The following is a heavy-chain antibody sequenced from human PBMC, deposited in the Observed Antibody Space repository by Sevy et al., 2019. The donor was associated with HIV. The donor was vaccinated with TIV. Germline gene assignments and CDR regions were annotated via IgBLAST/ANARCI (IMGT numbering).Heavy chain of an antibody. CDR2: INPNSGGT. J-gene: IGHJ6*02. D-gene: IGHD3-9*01. CDR1: GYTFTGYY. Sequence: ASVKVSCKASGYTFTGYYMHWVRQAPGQGLEWMGWINPNSGGTNYAQKFQGRVTMTRDTSISTAYMELSRLRSDDTAVYYCAREREYYDILTGFIVYYYGMDVWGQGTTVTVSS. V-gene: IGHV1-2*02. CDR3: AREREYYDILTGFIVYYYGMDV.